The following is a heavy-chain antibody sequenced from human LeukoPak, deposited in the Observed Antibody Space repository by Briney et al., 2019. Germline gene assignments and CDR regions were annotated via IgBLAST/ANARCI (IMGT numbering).Heavy chain of an antibody. CDR3: ASSPAYSGSWYAIDN. D-gene: IGHD6-13*01. Sequence: PGGSLRLSCAASGFSFSNYDMHWARQGAGRGLEWVSGIGTAGDTYYPASVKGRFTISRENAKSSLYLQMNSLSAGDTAVYYCASSPAYSGSWYAIDNWGQGILVTVSS. V-gene: IGHV3-13*01. CDR1: GFSFSNYD. CDR2: IGTAGDT. J-gene: IGHJ4*02.